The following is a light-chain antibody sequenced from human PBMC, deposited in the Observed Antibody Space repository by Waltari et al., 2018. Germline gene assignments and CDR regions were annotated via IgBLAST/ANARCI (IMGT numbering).Light chain of an antibody. J-gene: IGKJ1*01. V-gene: IGKV3-20*01. CDR2: GAS. CDR3: QHYVRLPAT. Sequence: IVLTQSPGTLSLSPGERAALSCRASQSVSRSLAWYQQKPGQAPKLRIYGASTRATGIPDRFTASGSGTDFILTISSLEPEDFAIYFCQHYVRLPATFGQGTKVEIK. CDR1: QSVSRS.